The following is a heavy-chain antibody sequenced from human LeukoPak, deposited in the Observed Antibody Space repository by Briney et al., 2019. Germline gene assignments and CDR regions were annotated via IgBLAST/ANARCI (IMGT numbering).Heavy chain of an antibody. V-gene: IGHV4-34*01. CDR3: ARGQAYCGGDRYADY. CDR2: INHSGST. J-gene: IGHJ4*02. D-gene: IGHD2-21*02. Sequence: TSSETLSLTCAVYGGSFSGYYWSWIRQPPGKGLEWIGGINHSGSTNYNPSLKSRLTISVDTSKNQFSLKLSSVTAADTAVYYCARGQAYCGGDRYADYWGQGTLVTVS. CDR1: GGSFSGYY.